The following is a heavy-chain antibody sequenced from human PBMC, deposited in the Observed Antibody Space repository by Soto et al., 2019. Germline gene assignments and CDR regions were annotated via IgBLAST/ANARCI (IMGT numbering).Heavy chain of an antibody. CDR2: IVVGSGNT. CDR1: GFTFTSSA. D-gene: IGHD3-22*01. CDR3: AATYYYDSSGYGY. V-gene: IGHV1-58*01. J-gene: IGHJ4*02. Sequence: QMQLVQSGPEVKKPGTSVKVSCKASGFTFTSSAVQWVRQARGQRLEWIGWIVVGSGNTNYAQKFQERGTITRDMSTSTAYMELSSLRSEDTAVYYCAATYYYDSSGYGYWGQGTLVTVSS.